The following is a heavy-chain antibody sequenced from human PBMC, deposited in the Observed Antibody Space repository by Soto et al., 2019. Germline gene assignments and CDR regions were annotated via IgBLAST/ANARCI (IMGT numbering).Heavy chain of an antibody. Sequence: QVQLVESGGGVVQPGRSLRLSCAASGFTFSSYGMHWVRQAPGKGLAWVAVIWYDGSNKYYADSVKGRFTISRDNSKKTPYLQMNSLRAEDTAVYYCARDLRLHFEYWGQGTLVTVSS. V-gene: IGHV3-33*01. CDR2: IWYDGSNK. D-gene: IGHD5-12*01. J-gene: IGHJ4*02. CDR1: GFTFSSYG. CDR3: ARDLRLHFEY.